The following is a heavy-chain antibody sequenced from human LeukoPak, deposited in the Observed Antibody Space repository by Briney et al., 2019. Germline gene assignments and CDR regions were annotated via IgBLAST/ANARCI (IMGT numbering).Heavy chain of an antibody. CDR1: GFTFTNTW. V-gene: IGHV3-15*01. D-gene: IGHD1-26*01. J-gene: IGHJ4*02. CDR2: IKSDTDGGTT. CDR3: TTDYCSWSDSGNYYHY. Sequence: GGSLRLSCAASGFTFTNTWMSWVRQAPGKGLEWVGRIKSDTDGGTTDYPAPVQGRFTISRDDSKNTLYLQMNSLKTEDTAVYYSTTDYCSWSDSGNYYHYWGQGTLVSVSS.